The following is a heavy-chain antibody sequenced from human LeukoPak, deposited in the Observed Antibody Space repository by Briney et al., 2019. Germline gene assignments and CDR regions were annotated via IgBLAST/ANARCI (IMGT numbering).Heavy chain of an antibody. CDR3: ARIAAAGIQNWFDP. CDR1: GFTFSSYA. Sequence: GGSLRLSSAASGFTFSSYAMHWVRQAPGKGLEWVAVISYDGSNKYYADSVKGRFTISRDNSKNTLYLQMNSLRAEDTAVYYCARIAAAGIQNWFDPWGQGTLVTVSS. CDR2: ISYDGSNK. J-gene: IGHJ5*02. V-gene: IGHV3-30-3*01. D-gene: IGHD6-13*01.